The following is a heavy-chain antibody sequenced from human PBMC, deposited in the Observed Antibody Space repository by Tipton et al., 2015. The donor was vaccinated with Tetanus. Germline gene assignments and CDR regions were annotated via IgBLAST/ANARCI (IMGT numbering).Heavy chain of an antibody. CDR3: VRGRGFGAYSYGFEY. D-gene: IGHD5-18*01. V-gene: IGHV4-59*02. Sequence: TLSLTCTVSGDSVSGYYWSWIRQHPGKGLEWVGYVYYTGDTNYNPSLKSRVTISMDRSENQISLKMTSVTAADTAVYYCVRGRGFGAYSYGFEYWGQGALVTVSS. CDR2: VYYTGDT. CDR1: GDSVSGYY. J-gene: IGHJ4*02.